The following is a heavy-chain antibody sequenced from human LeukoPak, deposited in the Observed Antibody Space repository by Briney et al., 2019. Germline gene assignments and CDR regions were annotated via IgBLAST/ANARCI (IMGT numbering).Heavy chain of an antibody. CDR1: GGSISGYY. D-gene: IGHD3-22*01. V-gene: IGHV4-4*07. Sequence: SETLSLTCAVSGGSISGYYWSWIRQPAGKGLEWIGRIYTSGSTNYNPSLKSRVTMSVDTSKNQFSLNLSSVTAADTAVYYCARCVRLDTSGYSFDYWGQGILVTVSS. CDR3: ARCVRLDTSGYSFDY. J-gene: IGHJ4*02. CDR2: IYTSGST.